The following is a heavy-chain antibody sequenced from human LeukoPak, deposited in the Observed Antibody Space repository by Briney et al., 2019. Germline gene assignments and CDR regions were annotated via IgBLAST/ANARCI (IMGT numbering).Heavy chain of an antibody. V-gene: IGHV3-23*01. CDR1: GFTFSSYS. CDR2: ISSSGGNT. D-gene: IGHD2-2*01. J-gene: IGHJ4*02. Sequence: GGSLRLSCAASGFTFSSYSMSWVRQAPGKGLEWVSSISSSGGNTYYADSVKGRFTISRDNSKNTLFLQMNSLRAEDTAVYYCARDTLVPAVSCGPLDYWGQGTLVTVSS. CDR3: ARDTLVPAVSCGPLDY.